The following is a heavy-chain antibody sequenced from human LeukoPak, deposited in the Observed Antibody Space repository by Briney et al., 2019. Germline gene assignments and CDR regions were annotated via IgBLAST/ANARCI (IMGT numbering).Heavy chain of an antibody. V-gene: IGHV4-61*01. CDR2: IFYSGST. D-gene: IGHD6-19*01. Sequence: SETLSLTCTVSGGSISSSSYYWSWIRQPPGKGLEWIGYIFYSGSTNYNPSLKSRVTISVDTSKNQFSLKLSSVTAADTAVYFCARDMYSSGTDYWGQGTLVTVSS. CDR1: GGSISSSSYY. CDR3: ARDMYSSGTDY. J-gene: IGHJ4*02.